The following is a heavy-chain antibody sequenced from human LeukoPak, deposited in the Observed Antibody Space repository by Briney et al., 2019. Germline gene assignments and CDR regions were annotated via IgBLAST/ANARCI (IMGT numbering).Heavy chain of an antibody. D-gene: IGHD1-26*01. CDR3: ARGPSGSYFDY. CDR2: IIPIFGTA. V-gene: IGHV1-69*05. CDR1: GGTFSSYA. J-gene: IGHJ4*02. Sequence: SVKVSCKASGGTFSSYAISWVRQAPGQGLEWMGGIIPIFGTANYAQKLQGRVTMTTDTSTSTAYMELRSLRSDDTAVYYCARGPSGSYFDYWGQGTLVTVSS.